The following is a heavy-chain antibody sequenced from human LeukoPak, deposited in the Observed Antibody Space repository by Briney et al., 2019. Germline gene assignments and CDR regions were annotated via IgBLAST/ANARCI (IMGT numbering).Heavy chain of an antibody. CDR2: IRSSGSPI. V-gene: IGHV3-48*02. CDR1: GFTFSGYS. J-gene: IGHJ4*02. CDR3: VRDPDALDY. Sequence: GGSLRLSCAASGFTFSGYSMNWVRQAPGKGLEWVSYIRSSGSPIYYADSVKGRFTISRDNAKNSVYLQMHSLRDEDTAVYYCVRDPDALDYWGQGTLVTVSS.